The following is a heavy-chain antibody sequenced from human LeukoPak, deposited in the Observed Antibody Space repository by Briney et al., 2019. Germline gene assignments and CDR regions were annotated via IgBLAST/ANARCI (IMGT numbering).Heavy chain of an antibody. CDR2: ISSSCSTI. CDR1: GFTFSSYE. J-gene: IGHJ6*04. Sequence: PGGSLRLSCAASGFTFSSYEMNWVRKAPGKGLEWGSYISSSCSTIYYADSEKGGFTISRDTAKNSLYLQMNSLRAEDTAVYYWGEVDITMIGGVWGKGTTVTISS. D-gene: IGHD3-10*02. CDR3: GEVDITMIGGV. V-gene: IGHV3-48*03.